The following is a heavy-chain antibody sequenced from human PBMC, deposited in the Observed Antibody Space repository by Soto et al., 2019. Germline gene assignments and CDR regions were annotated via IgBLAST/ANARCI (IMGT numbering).Heavy chain of an antibody. V-gene: IGHV1-8*01. Sequence: QVQLVQSGAEVKKPGASVKVSCKASGYTFTSHDINWMRQATGQGLEWMGWMNHNSGHTNYAQKFQGRGTMTRDTSISTAYIELTKLRSEDTAIYYCASDMSTTWGQGTLVTVSS. CDR1: GYTFTSHD. CDR3: ASDMSTT. D-gene: IGHD2-2*01. J-gene: IGHJ5*02. CDR2: MNHNSGHT.